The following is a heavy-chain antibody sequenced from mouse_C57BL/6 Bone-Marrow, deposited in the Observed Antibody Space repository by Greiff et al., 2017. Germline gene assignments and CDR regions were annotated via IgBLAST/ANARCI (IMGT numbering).Heavy chain of an antibody. CDR3: ARHRYYYGSSYDY. CDR2: LSSGGSYT. CDR1: GFTFSSYG. D-gene: IGHD1-1*01. Sequence: EVQLQESGGDLVQPGGSLKLSCAASGFTFSSYGMSWVRQTPDKRLEWVATLSSGGSYTYYPDSVKGRFTISRDNAKNTLYLQMSSLKSEDTAMYYCARHRYYYGSSYDYWGQGTTLTVSS. V-gene: IGHV5-6*01. J-gene: IGHJ2*01.